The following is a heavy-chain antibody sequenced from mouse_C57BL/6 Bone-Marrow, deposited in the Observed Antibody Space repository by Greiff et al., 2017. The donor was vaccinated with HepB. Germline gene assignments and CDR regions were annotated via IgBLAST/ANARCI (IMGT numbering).Heavy chain of an antibody. J-gene: IGHJ2*01. CDR2: INPYNGGT. Sequence: EVQLQQSGPVLVKPGASVKMSCKASGYTFTDYYMNWVKQSHGKSLEWIGVINPYNGGTSYNQKFKGKDTLTVDKSSSTAYMELNSLTSEDSAVYYCARPDSLFDYWGQGTTLTVSS. V-gene: IGHV1-19*01. D-gene: IGHD6-2*01. CDR1: GYTFTDYY. CDR3: ARPDSLFDY.